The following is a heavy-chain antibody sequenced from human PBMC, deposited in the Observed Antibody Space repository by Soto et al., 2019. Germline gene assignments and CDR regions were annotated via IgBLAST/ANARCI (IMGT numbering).Heavy chain of an antibody. D-gene: IGHD2-2*01. J-gene: IGHJ5*02. CDR3: AREKYHLLHWFDP. V-gene: IGHV4-30-4*01. CDR2: IYYSGST. Sequence: SETLSLTGTVSSGSISSSDYYWCWIRQPPGKGLEWIGYIYYSGSTYYNPSLKSRVTISIDTSKNQFSLKLSSVTAADTAVYYCAREKYHLLHWFDPWGQGTLVTVSS. CDR1: SGSISSSDYY.